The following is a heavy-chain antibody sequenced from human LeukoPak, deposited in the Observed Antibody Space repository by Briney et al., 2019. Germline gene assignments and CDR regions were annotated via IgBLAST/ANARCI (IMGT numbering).Heavy chain of an antibody. Sequence: GGSLRLSCAASGFTFSSYAMSWVRQAPGKGREWVSAISGSGGSTYYADSVKGRFTISRDNSKNTLYLQMNSLRAEDTAVYYCAKRAYYYDSSCYPFDYWGQGTLVTVSS. D-gene: IGHD3-22*01. CDR2: ISGSGGST. V-gene: IGHV3-23*01. CDR3: AKRAYYYDSSCYPFDY. J-gene: IGHJ4*02. CDR1: GFTFSSYA.